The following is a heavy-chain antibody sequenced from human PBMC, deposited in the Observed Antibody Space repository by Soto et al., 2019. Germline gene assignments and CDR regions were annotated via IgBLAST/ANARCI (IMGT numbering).Heavy chain of an antibody. V-gene: IGHV4-59*08. CDR3: ARQALD. J-gene: IGHJ4*02. CDR2: VYYSGST. CDR1: GGSISDYY. Sequence: QVQLQESGPGLVKPSETLSLTCTVSGGSISDYYWSWFRQAPGKGLDWIGYVYYSGSTNYNPSLQSRATTSVDTSKNQFSLKLGAVTAADTAVYYCARQALDWGQGTLVTVSS.